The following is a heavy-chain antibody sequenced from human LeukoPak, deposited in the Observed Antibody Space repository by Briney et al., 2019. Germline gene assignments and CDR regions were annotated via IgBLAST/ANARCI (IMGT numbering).Heavy chain of an antibody. J-gene: IGHJ4*02. CDR3: AQGPGYSSSWYPFDY. Sequence: GGSLRLSCAASGFTFSDYYMDWVRQAPGKGLEWVGRTRNKANSYTTEYAASVKGRFTISRDDSKNSLYLQMNSLKTGDTAVYYCAQGPGYSSSWYPFDYWGQGTLVTVSS. CDR2: TRNKANSYTT. CDR1: GFTFSDYY. V-gene: IGHV3-72*01. D-gene: IGHD6-13*01.